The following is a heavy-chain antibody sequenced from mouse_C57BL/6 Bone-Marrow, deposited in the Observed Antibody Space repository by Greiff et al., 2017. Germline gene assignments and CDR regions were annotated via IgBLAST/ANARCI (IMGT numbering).Heavy chain of an antibody. J-gene: IGHJ4*01. CDR3: ARWGTQVVASMDY. D-gene: IGHD1-1*01. CDR1: GYAFSSYW. Sequence: QVQLQQSGAELVKPGASVKISCKASGYAFSSYWMNWVKQRPGKGLEWIGQIYPGDGDTNYNGKLKGKATLTADKSSSTAYMQLSSLTSEDSAVYFCARWGTQVVASMDYWGQGTSVTVSS. CDR2: IYPGDGDT. V-gene: IGHV1-80*01.